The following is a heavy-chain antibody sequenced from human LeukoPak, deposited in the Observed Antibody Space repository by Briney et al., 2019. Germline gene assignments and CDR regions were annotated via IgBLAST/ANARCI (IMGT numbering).Heavy chain of an antibody. J-gene: IGHJ4*02. CDR2: IYPGDSDT. CDR3: ARPGIAARPEDFDY. D-gene: IGHD6-6*01. V-gene: IGHV5-51*01. CDR1: GYSFTSYW. Sequence: GESLKISCKASGYSFTSYWIGWVRQMPGKGLEWMGIIYPGDSDTRYSPSLQGQVTISADKSISTAYLQWSSLKASDTAMYCCARPGIAARPEDFDYWGQGTLATVSS.